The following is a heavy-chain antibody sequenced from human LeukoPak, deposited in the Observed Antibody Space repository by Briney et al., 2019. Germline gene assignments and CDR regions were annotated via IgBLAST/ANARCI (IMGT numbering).Heavy chain of an antibody. CDR3: AKVRDTRDWYKDAFDI. J-gene: IGHJ3*02. CDR1: GFTFTSYA. V-gene: IGHV3-23*01. D-gene: IGHD6-19*01. Sequence: GGSLRLSCAASGFTFTSYAMSWVGQAPGKGLEWVSPITGTGGSTYYAASVKGRFTVSRDNSKNTLYLQMSSLRAEDTAMYYCAKVRDTRDWYKDAFDIWGQGTRVTVSS. CDR2: ITGTGGST.